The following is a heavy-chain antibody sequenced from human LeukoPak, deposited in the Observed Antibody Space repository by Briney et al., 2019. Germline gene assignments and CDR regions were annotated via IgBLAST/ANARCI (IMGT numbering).Heavy chain of an antibody. CDR3: ARDDDTSSHYSLFEY. CDR1: GFTFSDYG. CDR2: VSYDGTNE. J-gene: IGHJ4*02. V-gene: IGHV3-30*03. D-gene: IGHD3-22*01. Sequence: GGSLRLSCAASGFTFSDYGMHWVRQAPGKGLEWVAVVSYDGTNEKYADPVKGRFTISRDTATNTLYLQMNSLRAEDTAIYYCARDDDTSSHYSLFEYWGQGTRVTVSS.